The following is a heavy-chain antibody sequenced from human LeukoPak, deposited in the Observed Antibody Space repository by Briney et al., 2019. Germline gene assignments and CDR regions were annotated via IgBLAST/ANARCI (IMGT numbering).Heavy chain of an antibody. CDR2: INHSGST. Sequence: PSETLSLTCAVYGGSFSGYYWSWIRQPPGKGLEWIGEINHSGSTNYNPSLKRRVTISVDTSKNQFSLKLSSVTAADTAVYYCARAPARIAAAGYCGQGTLVTVSS. CDR3: ARAPARIAAAGY. J-gene: IGHJ4*02. V-gene: IGHV4-34*01. D-gene: IGHD6-13*01. CDR1: GGSFSGYY.